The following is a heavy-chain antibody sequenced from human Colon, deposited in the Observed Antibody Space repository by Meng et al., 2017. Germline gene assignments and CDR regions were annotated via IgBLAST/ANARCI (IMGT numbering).Heavy chain of an antibody. CDR3: ARTYPFENSGQLDAFDI. CDR2: ISSSGSVT. V-gene: IGHV3-48*03. D-gene: IGHD1-26*01. J-gene: IGHJ3*02. CDR1: RFVFSSYE. Sequence: GESLKISCAASRFVFSSYEMNWVRQAPGKGLERVSYISSSGSVTYYAASVKGRFTISRDNAKNSVYLQMNSLRAEDTAVYYCARTYPFENSGQLDAFDIWGQGTMVTVSS.